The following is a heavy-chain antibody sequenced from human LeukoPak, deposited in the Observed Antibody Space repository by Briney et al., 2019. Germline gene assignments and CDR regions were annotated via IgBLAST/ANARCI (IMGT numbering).Heavy chain of an antibody. Sequence: SETLSLTCTVSGGSISSYYWSWIRQPPGKGLEWIGYIYYGGSTNYNPSLKSRVTISVDTSKNQFSLKLSSVTAADTAVYYCARETIAASLDYWGQGTLVTVSS. CDR1: GGSISSYY. CDR2: IYYGGST. D-gene: IGHD6-6*01. V-gene: IGHV4-59*01. CDR3: ARETIAASLDY. J-gene: IGHJ4*02.